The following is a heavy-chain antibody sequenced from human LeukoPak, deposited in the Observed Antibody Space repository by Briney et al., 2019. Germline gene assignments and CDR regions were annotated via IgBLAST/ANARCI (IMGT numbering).Heavy chain of an antibody. CDR3: ARQVRIAVAGTLYYYYMDV. CDR2: ISGAGYNT. CDR1: GFTFSSYA. V-gene: IGHV3-23*01. J-gene: IGHJ6*03. D-gene: IGHD6-19*01. Sequence: GGSLRLSCAASGFTFSSYAMSWVRQAPGKGLEWVSAISGAGYNTYYADSVKGRFTLSRDNSKNTLFLQMNSLRAEDTAVYYCARQVRIAVAGTLYYYYMDVWGKGTTVTISS.